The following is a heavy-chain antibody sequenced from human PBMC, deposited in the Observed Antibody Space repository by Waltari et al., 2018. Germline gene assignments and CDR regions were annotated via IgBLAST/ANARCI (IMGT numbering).Heavy chain of an antibody. J-gene: IGHJ3*02. D-gene: IGHD2-15*01. CDR2: INPLHGIA. CDR1: GGNFSSYP. CDR3: ARDRVGIVVVVAATQSHDAFDI. Sequence: QVQLVQSGAEVKKPGSSVKVSCKASGGNFSSYPIHWVPQSPGPGLEWVGRINPLHGIANYAQKCQGRVTITADKSTSTAYMELSSLRSEDTAVYYCARDRVGIVVVVAATQSHDAFDIWGQGTMVTVSS. V-gene: IGHV1-69*04.